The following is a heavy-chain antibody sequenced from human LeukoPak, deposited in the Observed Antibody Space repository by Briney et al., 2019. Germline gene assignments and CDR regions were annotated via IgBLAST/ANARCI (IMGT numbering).Heavy chain of an antibody. V-gene: IGHV3-15*01. CDR2: IKRNTQGATT. D-gene: IGHD2-15*01. J-gene: IGHJ5*02. CDR3: TTHPGYESS. Sequence: GGSLRLSCATSGFTFNLAWMSWVRQAPGKGLEWVGRIKRNTQGATTDYAAAVKGRFTISRDDSKNTLYLQMNSLEIEDTGVYYCTTHPGYESSWGQGTLVTVSS. CDR1: GFTFNLAW.